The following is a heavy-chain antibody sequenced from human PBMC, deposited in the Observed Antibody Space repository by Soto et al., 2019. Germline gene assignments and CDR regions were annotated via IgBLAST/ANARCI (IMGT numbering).Heavy chain of an antibody. D-gene: IGHD2-2*01. J-gene: IGHJ4*02. Sequence: QVQLQESGPGLVKPSQTLSLTCTVSGGSISSGGYYWSWIRQHPGKGLEWIGYIYYSGSTYYNPSLKSRVTVSVATSKNQYSLKLSFVTAADTAVYYCARSSTSANYFDYWGQGTLVTVSS. V-gene: IGHV4-31*03. CDR1: GGSISSGGYY. CDR2: IYYSGST. CDR3: ARSSTSANYFDY.